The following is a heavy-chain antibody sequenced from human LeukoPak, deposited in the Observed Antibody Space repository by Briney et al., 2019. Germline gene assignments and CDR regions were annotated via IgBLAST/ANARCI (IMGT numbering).Heavy chain of an antibody. CDR1: GFTFSSYA. CDR2: ISSDGSNK. Sequence: PGGSLRLSCAASGFTFSSYAMHWVRQAPGKGLEWVAVISSDGSNKYYADSMKGRFTISRDNSKNTLYLQMNSLRGEDTAVYSCARGQRRLIDMAPSFDYWGQGTLVTVSS. D-gene: IGHD5-24*01. CDR3: ARGQRRLIDMAPSFDY. V-gene: IGHV3-30*04. J-gene: IGHJ4*02.